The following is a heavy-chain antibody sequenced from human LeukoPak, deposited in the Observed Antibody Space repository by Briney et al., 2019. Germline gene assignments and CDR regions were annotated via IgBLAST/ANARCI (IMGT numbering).Heavy chain of an antibody. CDR2: ISAYNGDT. CDR1: GYTFTNYG. J-gene: IGHJ4*02. D-gene: IGHD3-9*01. V-gene: IGHV1-18*01. Sequence: ASVKVSCKASGYTFTNYGISWVRQAPGQGLEWMGWISAYNGDTNYAQKLQGRVTMTTDTTTSTAYMELRSLRSDDTAVYYCASEILTGPNWGFDHWGQGTLVTVSS. CDR3: ASEILTGPNWGFDH.